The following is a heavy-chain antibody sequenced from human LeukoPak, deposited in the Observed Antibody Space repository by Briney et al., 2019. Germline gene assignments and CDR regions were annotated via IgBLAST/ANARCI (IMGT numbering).Heavy chain of an antibody. J-gene: IGHJ3*02. CDR2: ISWNSGSI. Sequence: GRSLRLSCAASGFTLDDYAMHWVRQAPGKGLEWVSGISWNSGSIGYADSVKGRFTISRDNAKNSLYLQINSLRAEDTALYYCASLLAAFDIWGQGTMVTVSS. V-gene: IGHV3-9*01. CDR3: ASLLAAFDI. CDR1: GFTLDDYA.